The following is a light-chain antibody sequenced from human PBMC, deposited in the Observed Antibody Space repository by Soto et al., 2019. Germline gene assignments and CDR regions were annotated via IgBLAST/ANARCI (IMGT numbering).Light chain of an antibody. CDR3: QQYNSYSWT. CDR1: QSISSW. Sequence: MTQSPATLSVSPGERVTLSCRASQSISSWLAWYQQKPGKAPKLLIYKASSLESGVPSRFSGSGSGTEFTLTISSLQPDDFATYYCQQYNSYSWTFGQGTKVDIK. CDR2: KAS. V-gene: IGKV1-5*03. J-gene: IGKJ1*01.